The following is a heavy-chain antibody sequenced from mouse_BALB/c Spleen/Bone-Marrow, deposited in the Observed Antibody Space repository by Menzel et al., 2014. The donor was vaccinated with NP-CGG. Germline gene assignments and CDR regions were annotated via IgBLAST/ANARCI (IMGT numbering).Heavy chain of an antibody. D-gene: IGHD2-4*01. Sequence: EVNVVESGGGLVKSGGSLKLSCAASGFSFNSYGMSWVRQTPEKRLEWVATICGGGSYTFYPDSVKGRFTISRDNAKNNLYLQLSSLRSEDTALYYCARHAYYDQTEVSFVYWGQGTLVTVSA. CDR1: GFSFNSYG. CDR2: ICGGGSYT. V-gene: IGHV5-9-2*01. J-gene: IGHJ3*01. CDR3: ARHAYYDQTEVSFVY.